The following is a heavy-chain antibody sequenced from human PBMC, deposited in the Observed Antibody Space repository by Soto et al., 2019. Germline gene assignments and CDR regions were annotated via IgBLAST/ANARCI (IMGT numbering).Heavy chain of an antibody. V-gene: IGHV1-18*04. D-gene: IGHD3-22*01. CDR2: ISAYNGNT. CDR3: ARGYPLLPQAPAEYFQH. CDR1: GYTFTSYG. J-gene: IGHJ1*01. Sequence: ASVKVSCKASGYTFTSYGISWVRQAPGQGLEWMGWISAYNGNTNYAQKLQGRVTMTTDTSTSTAYMELRSLRSDDTAVYYCARGYPLLPQAPAEYFQHWGQGTLVTVSS.